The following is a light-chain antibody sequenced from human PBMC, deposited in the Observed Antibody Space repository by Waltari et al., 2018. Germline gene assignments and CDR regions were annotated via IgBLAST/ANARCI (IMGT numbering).Light chain of an antibody. CDR3: QQYYTIPLT. CDR1: QSVLHISNTQNY. J-gene: IGKJ5*01. Sequence: DIVMTQSPDSLTVSLGERATLNCKSSQSVLHISNTQNYLAWYQQKPRQPPRLLIYWASTRESGVPDRFSGSGSGTDFTLTISSLQAEDVAVYYCQQYYTIPLTFGQGTRLEIK. CDR2: WAS. V-gene: IGKV4-1*01.